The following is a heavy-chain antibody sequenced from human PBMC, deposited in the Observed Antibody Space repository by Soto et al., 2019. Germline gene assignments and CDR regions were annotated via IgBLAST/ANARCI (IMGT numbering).Heavy chain of an antibody. CDR3: AKIGHYDFWRSSGMDV. Sequence: PGGSLRLSCAASGFTFSIYSMNWVRQAPGKGLEWVAVISYDGSNKYYADSVKGRFTISRDNSKNTLYLQMNSLRAEDTAVYYCAKIGHYDFWRSSGMDVWGQGTTVTVSS. CDR2: ISYDGSNK. J-gene: IGHJ6*02. D-gene: IGHD3-3*01. CDR1: GFTFSIYS. V-gene: IGHV3-30*18.